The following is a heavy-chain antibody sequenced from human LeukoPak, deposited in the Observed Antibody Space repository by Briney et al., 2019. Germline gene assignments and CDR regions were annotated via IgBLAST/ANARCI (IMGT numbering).Heavy chain of an antibody. CDR3: ARDPGVVAFHYFDF. J-gene: IGHJ4*02. Sequence: PGGSLRLSCAASGFTFSSHAMAWVRQAPGKGLEWVSAIGGLGSSTYYVDSVKGRFTISRDNSKNTVYLQMDSLRVEDTAVYYCARDPGVVAFHYFDFWGQGTLITVSS. CDR1: GFTFSSHA. D-gene: IGHD3-3*01. CDR2: IGGLGSST. V-gene: IGHV3-23*01.